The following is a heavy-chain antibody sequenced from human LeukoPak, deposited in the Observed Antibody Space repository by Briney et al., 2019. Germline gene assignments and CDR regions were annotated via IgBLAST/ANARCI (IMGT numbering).Heavy chain of an antibody. CDR3: ARHRRYCSSINCPPGFDY. CDR1: GYTFRTYT. D-gene: IGHD2-2*01. CDR2: VNAGDGNT. J-gene: IGHJ4*02. Sequence: WASVKVSCKASGYTFRTYTMHWVRQAPGQRLEWMGWVNAGDGNTKYSQKFQGRVTITWDTSASTAHMELSSLRSEDTAVYYCARHRRYCSSINCPPGFDYWGQGTLVTVSS. V-gene: IGHV1-3*01.